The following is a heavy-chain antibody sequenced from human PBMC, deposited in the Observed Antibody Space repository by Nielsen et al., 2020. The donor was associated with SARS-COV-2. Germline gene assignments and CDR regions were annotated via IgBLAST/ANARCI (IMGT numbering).Heavy chain of an antibody. D-gene: IGHD6-19*01. CDR3: ARGEFYSSGWYGTSYYYYGMDV. Sequence: GGSLRLSCAASGFTFSSYEMNWVRQAPGKGLEWVSYISISGNTIYYADSVKGRFTISRDNAKNSLYLQMNSLRAEDTAVYYCARGEFYSSGWYGTSYYYYGMDVWGQGTTVTVSS. CDR1: GFTFSSYE. J-gene: IGHJ6*02. V-gene: IGHV3-48*03. CDR2: ISISGNTI.